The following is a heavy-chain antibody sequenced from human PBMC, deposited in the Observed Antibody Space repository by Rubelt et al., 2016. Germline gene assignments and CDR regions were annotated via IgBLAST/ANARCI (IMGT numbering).Heavy chain of an antibody. D-gene: IGHD1-26*01. V-gene: IGHV4-38-2*02. CDR2: IYHSGST. CDR1: GYSISSGYY. Sequence: QVQLQESGPGLVKPSETLSLTCTVSGYSISSGYYWGWIRQPPGKGLEWIGSIYHSGSTYYNPSLKRRVTISVDTSKNQFSLKLSAVTAADTAVYYCARDEYSGAGVWGKGTTVTVSS. J-gene: IGHJ6*04. CDR3: ARDEYSGAGV.